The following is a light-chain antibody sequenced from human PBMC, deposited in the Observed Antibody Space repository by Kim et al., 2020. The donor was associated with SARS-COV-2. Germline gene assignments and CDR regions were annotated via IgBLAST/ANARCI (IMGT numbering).Light chain of an antibody. CDR2: RVS. CDR3: MQGSYWPPYT. CDR1: QSLVNGAGITY. V-gene: IGKV2-30*01. Sequence: DVVMTQSPLSLTVTLGQPASISCRSSQSLVNGAGITYLNRLQQRPGQAPRRLIYRVSNRDSGVPDRFSGSGSGTDFTLQISRVEAEDVGFYYCMQGSYWPPYTFGQGTKLEI. J-gene: IGKJ2*01.